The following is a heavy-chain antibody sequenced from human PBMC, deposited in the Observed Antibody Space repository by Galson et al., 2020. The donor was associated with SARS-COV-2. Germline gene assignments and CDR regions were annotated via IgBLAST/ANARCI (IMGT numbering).Heavy chain of an antibody. CDR1: SFRFTAYS. CDR3: ARGHGSSWSYYFDY. V-gene: IGHV3-21*01. J-gene: IGHJ4*02. D-gene: IGHD6-13*01. Sequence: NSGGSLRLSCAASSFRFTAYSMHWVRQAPGKGLEWVSSISSDSPYIYYADSVRGRFTISRDNSKNSLYLQMNNLRAEDTAVYYCARGHGSSWSYYFDYWGREPWSPSPQ. CDR2: ISSDSPYI.